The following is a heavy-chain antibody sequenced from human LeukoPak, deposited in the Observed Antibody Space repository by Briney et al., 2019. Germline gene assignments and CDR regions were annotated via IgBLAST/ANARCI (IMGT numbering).Heavy chain of an antibody. D-gene: IGHD3-22*01. CDR1: GYTFTSYG. CDR2: ISAYNGNT. J-gene: IGHJ3*02. Sequence: GASVKVSCKASGYTFTSYGISWVRQAPGQGLEWMGWISAYNGNTNYAQKLQGRVTMTTDTSTSTAYMELRSLRSDDTAVYYCARNYYDSSGYHYGAFDIWGQGTMVTVSS. V-gene: IGHV1-18*01. CDR3: ARNYYDSSGYHYGAFDI.